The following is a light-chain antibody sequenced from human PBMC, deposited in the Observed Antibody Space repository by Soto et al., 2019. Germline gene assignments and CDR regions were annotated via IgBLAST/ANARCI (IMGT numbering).Light chain of an antibody. J-gene: IGKJ1*01. CDR1: ESVSTN. V-gene: IGKV3-15*01. CDR3: QQYNSYPWT. CDR2: GAS. Sequence: IVVTPSPATLSLAPGARVTPSGSASESVSTNLACYQQTAGPAPRLLIYGASTRATGTPARFSGSGSGTEFPPTISRLPADDFATYYCQQYNSYPWTFGQGTKVDIK.